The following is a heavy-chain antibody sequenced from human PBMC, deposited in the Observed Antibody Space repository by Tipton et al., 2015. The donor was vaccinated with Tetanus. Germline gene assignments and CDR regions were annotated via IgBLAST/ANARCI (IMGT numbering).Heavy chain of an antibody. CDR2: ISNDGSNK. D-gene: IGHD6-19*01. V-gene: IGHV3-30*03. J-gene: IGHJ6*02. CDR3: ARAIFDGGWFGMDV. CDR1: GFTFSTFG. Sequence: SLRLSCAASGFTFSTFGVHWVRQAPGKGLEWVAVISNDGSNKYYADSVKGRLTISRDNSKNTLLLQMNSLRGEDTAIYYCARAIFDGGWFGMDVWGQGTTVTVSS.